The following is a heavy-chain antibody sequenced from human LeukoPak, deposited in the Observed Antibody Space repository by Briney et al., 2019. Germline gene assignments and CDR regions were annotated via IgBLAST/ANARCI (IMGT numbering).Heavy chain of an antibody. J-gene: IGHJ1*01. CDR1: GFTFSSYS. Sequence: PGGSLRLSCAASGFTFSSYSMNWVRQAPGKGLEWVSSISSSSSYIYYADSVKGRFTISRDNAKNSLYLQMNSLRAEDTAVYYCARGDSSSWYQYFQHWGQGTLVTASS. D-gene: IGHD6-13*01. CDR2: ISSSSSYI. V-gene: IGHV3-21*01. CDR3: ARGDSSSWYQYFQH.